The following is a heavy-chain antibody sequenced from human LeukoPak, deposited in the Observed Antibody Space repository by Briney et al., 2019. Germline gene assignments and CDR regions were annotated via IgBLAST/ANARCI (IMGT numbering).Heavy chain of an antibody. CDR1: GFTFLDYF. D-gene: IGHD5-24*01. Sequence: GGSLTQTCAGTGFTFLDYFISWLHQAPGKGLEWVSYITSSSSYTNYADSVKGRFTISRDNAKNSLYLQMNSLRAEGTAVYYCARVYDNGYHFDYWGQGTLVTVSS. CDR3: ARVYDNGYHFDY. CDR2: ITSSSSYT. V-gene: IGHV3-11*05. J-gene: IGHJ4*02.